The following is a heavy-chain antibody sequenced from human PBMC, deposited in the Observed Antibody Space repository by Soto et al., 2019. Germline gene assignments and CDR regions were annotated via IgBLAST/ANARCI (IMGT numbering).Heavy chain of an antibody. J-gene: IGHJ6*03. CDR3: ARVESLYDFWSGIWHYYYYMDV. CDR1: GFTFSDYY. D-gene: IGHD3-3*01. CDR2: ISSSGSTI. Sequence: QVQLVESGGGLVKPGGSLRLSCAASGFTFSDYYMSWIRQAPGKGLEWVSYISSSGSTIYYADSVKGRFTISRDNAKNSLYLQMNSLRAEDTAVYYCARVESLYDFWSGIWHYYYYMDVWGKGTTVTVSS. V-gene: IGHV3-11*01.